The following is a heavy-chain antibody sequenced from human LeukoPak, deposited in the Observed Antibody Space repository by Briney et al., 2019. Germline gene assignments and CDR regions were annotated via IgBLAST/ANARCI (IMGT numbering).Heavy chain of an antibody. CDR2: IIPIFGTA. V-gene: IGHV1-69*05. Sequence: GASVKVSCKASGGTFSSYAISWVRQAPGQGLEWMGGIIPIFGTANYAQKFQGRATMTTDTSTSTAYMELRSLRSDDTAVYYCARGYGPSSYVARGFDYWGQGTLVTVSS. CDR1: GGTFSSYA. J-gene: IGHJ4*02. CDR3: ARGYGPSSYVARGFDY. D-gene: IGHD5-18*01.